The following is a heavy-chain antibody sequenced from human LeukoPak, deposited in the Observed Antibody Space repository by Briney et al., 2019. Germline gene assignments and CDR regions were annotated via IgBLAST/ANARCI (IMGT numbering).Heavy chain of an antibody. Sequence: GGSLRLSCAASGFTFSNAWMSWVRQAPGKGLEWVGRIKSKTDGGTTDYAAPVKGRFTISRDDSKNTLYLQMNSLKTEDTAVYYCTTRGIQLWPRAFDYWGQGTLVTVSS. CDR1: GFTFSNAW. CDR3: TTRGIQLWPRAFDY. V-gene: IGHV3-15*01. J-gene: IGHJ4*02. D-gene: IGHD5-18*01. CDR2: IKSKTDGGTT.